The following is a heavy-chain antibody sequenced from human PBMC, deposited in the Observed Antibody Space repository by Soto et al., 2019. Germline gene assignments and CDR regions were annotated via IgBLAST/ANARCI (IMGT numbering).Heavy chain of an antibody. CDR3: ASNYYDSSGYSWKLYCYYGMDV. J-gene: IGHJ6*02. V-gene: IGHV1-69*13. D-gene: IGHD3-22*01. CDR1: GGTFSSYA. CDR2: IIPIFGTA. Sequence: SVKVSCKASGGTFSSYAISWVRQAPGQGLEWMGGIIPIFGTANYAQKFQGRVTITADESTSTAYMELSSLRSEDTAVYYCASNYYDSSGYSWKLYCYYGMDVWGQGTTVTVSS.